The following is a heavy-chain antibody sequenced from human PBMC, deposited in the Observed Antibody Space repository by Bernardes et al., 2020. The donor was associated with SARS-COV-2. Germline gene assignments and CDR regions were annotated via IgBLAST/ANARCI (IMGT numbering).Heavy chain of an antibody. Sequence: SETLSLTCTVSGGSISSYYWSWIRQPPGKGLEWIGYIYYSGSTNYNPSLKSRVTISVDTSKNQFSLKLSSVTAADTAVYYCARRAVTYYGMDVWGQGTTVTVSS. V-gene: IGHV4-59*08. CDR2: IYYSGST. D-gene: IGHD4-17*01. CDR1: GGSISSYY. CDR3: ARRAVTYYGMDV. J-gene: IGHJ6*02.